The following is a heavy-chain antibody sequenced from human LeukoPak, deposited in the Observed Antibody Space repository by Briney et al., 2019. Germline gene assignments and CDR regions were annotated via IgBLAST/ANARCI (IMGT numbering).Heavy chain of an antibody. D-gene: IGHD2-2*01. V-gene: IGHV3-23*01. CDR1: GFSFSTYA. CDR3: AKVGPGCSSTSCYPGY. J-gene: IGHJ4*02. Sequence: PGGSLRLSCAASGFSFSTYAMSWVRQAPGKGLEWVSGISGNGGSTYYADSVKGRFTISRDNSKNTVYLQMNSLRAEDTAVYYCAKVGPGCSSTSCYPGYWGQGTLVTVSS. CDR2: ISGNGGST.